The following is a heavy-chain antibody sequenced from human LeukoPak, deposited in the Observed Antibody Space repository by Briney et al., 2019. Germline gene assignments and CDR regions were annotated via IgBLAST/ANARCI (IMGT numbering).Heavy chain of an antibody. Sequence: ASVKVSCKASGYTFTGYYMHWVRQAPGQGLEWMGWINPNSGGTNYAQKFQGRVTVTRDTSISTAYMELSRLRSDDTAVYYCARGPSLGYCSSTSCDLGLDPWGQGTLVTVSS. V-gene: IGHV1-2*02. J-gene: IGHJ5*02. D-gene: IGHD2-2*01. CDR3: ARGPSLGYCSSTSCDLGLDP. CDR2: INPNSGGT. CDR1: GYTFTGYY.